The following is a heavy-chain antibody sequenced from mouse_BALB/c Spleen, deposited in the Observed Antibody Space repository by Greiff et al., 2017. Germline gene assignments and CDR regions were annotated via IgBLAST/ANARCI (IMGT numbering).Heavy chain of an antibody. Sequence: EVKLMESGGGLVKPGGSLKLSCAASGFTFSDYYMYWVRQTPEKRLEWVATISDGGSYTYYPDSVKGRFTISRDNAKNNLYLQMSSLKSEDTAMYYCAREGYDYDEGFAYWGQGTLVTVSS. CDR1: GFTFSDYY. D-gene: IGHD2-4*01. CDR2: ISDGGSYT. V-gene: IGHV5-4*02. J-gene: IGHJ3*01. CDR3: AREGYDYDEGFAY.